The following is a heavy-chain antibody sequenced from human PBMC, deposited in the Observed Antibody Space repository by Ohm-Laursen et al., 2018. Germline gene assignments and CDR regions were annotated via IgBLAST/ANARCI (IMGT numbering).Heavy chain of an antibody. CDR2: IYYIGST. J-gene: IGHJ6*02. CDR3: ARDRYSGYPQSYYYYGMDV. CDR1: GRSIKGYY. V-gene: IGHV4-59*07. D-gene: IGHD5-12*01. Sequence: SDTLPLTCTVSGRSIKGYYWSWIRQPPGKGLEWIGSIYYIGSTYYNPSLKSRVTISVDTSKNQFSLKLSSGTAADTAVYYCARDRYSGYPQSYYYYGMDVWGQGTAVTVSS.